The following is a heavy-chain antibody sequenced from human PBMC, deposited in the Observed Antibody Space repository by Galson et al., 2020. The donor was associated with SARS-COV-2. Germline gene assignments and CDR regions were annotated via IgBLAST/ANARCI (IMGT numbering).Heavy chain of an antibody. D-gene: IGHD3-22*01. V-gene: IGHV3-30*04. CDR1: GFTFSSYA. CDR3: ARESYDRSNAGFDY. Sequence: GGSLRLSCAASGFTFSSYAMHWVRQAPGKGLEWVAVISYDGSNKYYADSVKGRFTISRDNSKNTLYLQMNSLRAEDTAVYYCARESYDRSNAGFDYWGQGTLSPSPQ. CDR2: ISYDGSNK. J-gene: IGHJ4*02.